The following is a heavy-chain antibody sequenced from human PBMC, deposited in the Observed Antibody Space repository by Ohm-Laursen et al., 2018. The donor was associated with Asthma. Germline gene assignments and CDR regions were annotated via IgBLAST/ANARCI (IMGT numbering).Heavy chain of an antibody. Sequence: ASVKVSCKASGGTFSSYAISWVRQAPGQGLEWMGGIIPIFGTANYAQKFQGRVTITADESTSTAYMELSSLKSEDTAVYYCARIRCSGGSCGYNWFDPWGQGTLVTVSS. V-gene: IGHV1-69*13. CDR1: GGTFSSYA. CDR3: ARIRCSGGSCGYNWFDP. D-gene: IGHD2-15*01. J-gene: IGHJ5*02. CDR2: IIPIFGTA.